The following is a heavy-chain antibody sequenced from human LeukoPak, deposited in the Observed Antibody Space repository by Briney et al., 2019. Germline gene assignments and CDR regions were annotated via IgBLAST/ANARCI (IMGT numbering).Heavy chain of an antibody. J-gene: IGHJ4*02. CDR3: AREVGASNYFDY. D-gene: IGHD1-26*01. V-gene: IGHV1-69*13. CDR2: IIPIFGTA. CDR1: GGTFSIYA. Sequence: SVKVSCKASGGTFSIYAISWVRQAPGQGLEWMGGIIPIFGTANYAQKFQGRVTITADESTSTAYMELSSLRSEDTAVYYCAREVGASNYFDYWGQGTLVTVSS.